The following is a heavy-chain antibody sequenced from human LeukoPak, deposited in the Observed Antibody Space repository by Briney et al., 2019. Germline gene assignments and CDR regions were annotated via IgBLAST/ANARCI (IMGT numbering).Heavy chain of an antibody. CDR2: ISYDGSNK. V-gene: IGHV3-30-3*01. D-gene: IGHD6-13*01. CDR3: ARVASGSIWFVDY. Sequence: PGRSLRLSCAASGFTFSSYAMHWVRQAPGKGLEWVAVISYDGSNKYYADSVKGRFTISRDNSKNTLYLQMNSLRAEDTAVYYCARVASGSIWFVDYWGQGALVTVSS. CDR1: GFTFSSYA. J-gene: IGHJ4*02.